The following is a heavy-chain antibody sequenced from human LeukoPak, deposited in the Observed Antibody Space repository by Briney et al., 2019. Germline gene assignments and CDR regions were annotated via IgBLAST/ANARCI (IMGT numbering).Heavy chain of an antibody. D-gene: IGHD5-12*01. CDR1: RFTFSNFG. V-gene: IGHV3-30*03. CDR3: ARGPSGYHNT. Sequence: GGSLRLSCAASRFTFSNFGMHWVRQAPGKGLEWVADISYDGGDKFYADSVKGRFTISRDNSKNTLYLQMNSLRAEDTAVYYCARGPSGYHNTGGQGTLVTVSS. J-gene: IGHJ4*02. CDR2: ISYDGGDK.